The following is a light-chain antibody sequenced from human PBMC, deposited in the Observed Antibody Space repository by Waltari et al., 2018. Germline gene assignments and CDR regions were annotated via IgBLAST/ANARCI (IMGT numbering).Light chain of an antibody. CDR1: QSVISSFNNKNY. Sequence: DIVMTQSPDSLAVSLGEMATINCKSSQSVISSFNNKNYLTWFQQKAGEPPKLLIYWASTREEVVPDRFSGSGSGTDFTLTISGLQAEDVAVYYCQQYSATPPTFGQGTKVEIK. V-gene: IGKV4-1*01. CDR3: QQYSATPPT. J-gene: IGKJ1*01. CDR2: WAS.